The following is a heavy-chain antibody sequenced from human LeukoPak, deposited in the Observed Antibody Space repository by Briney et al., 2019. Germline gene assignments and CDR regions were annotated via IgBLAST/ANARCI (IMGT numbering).Heavy chain of an antibody. Sequence: GGSLRLSCAASGFTFSSYAMSWVRQAPGKGLEWVSAISGSGGSTYYADSVKGRFTISRDNSKNTLYLQMNSLRAEDTAVYYCAKGSVIAVAGTSDYWGQGTLVTVSS. CDR2: ISGSGGST. CDR1: GFTFSSYA. J-gene: IGHJ4*02. V-gene: IGHV3-23*01. CDR3: AKGSVIAVAGTSDY. D-gene: IGHD6-19*01.